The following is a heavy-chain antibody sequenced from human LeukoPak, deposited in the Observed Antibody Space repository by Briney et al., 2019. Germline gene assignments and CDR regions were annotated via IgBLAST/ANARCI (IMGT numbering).Heavy chain of an antibody. CDR1: GVAFSNYY. V-gene: IGHV4-34*01. Sequence: SETLSLTCAVSGVAFSNYYWSWVRHSPRKGLEWIGEINHSGYTNYNPSLKSRVTMSIDTSKNQFSLMLTSVTAADTAVYYCTRAVAGHPDWGQGTLVTVSS. CDR3: TRAVAGHPD. J-gene: IGHJ4*02. CDR2: INHSGYT. D-gene: IGHD6-19*01.